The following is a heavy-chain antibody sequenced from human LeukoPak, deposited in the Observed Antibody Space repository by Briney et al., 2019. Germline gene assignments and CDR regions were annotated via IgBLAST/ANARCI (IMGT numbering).Heavy chain of an antibody. D-gene: IGHD3-10*01. CDR2: IYYSGST. CDR1: GFTFSSYW. V-gene: IGHV4-4*02. J-gene: IGHJ5*02. Sequence: GSLRLSCAASGFTFSSYWMSWVRQPPGKGLEWIGGIYYSGSTYYNPSLRSRVTISLDTSKNQFFLRLSSVTAADTAMYYCAREGRYYDSGSYGFDPWGQETLVTVSS. CDR3: AREGRYYDSGSYGFDP.